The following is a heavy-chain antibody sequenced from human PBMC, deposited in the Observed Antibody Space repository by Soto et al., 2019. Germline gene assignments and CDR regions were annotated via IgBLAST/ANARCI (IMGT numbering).Heavy chain of an antibody. CDR2: IWYDGSLE. Sequence: QVQLVESGGGVVQPGRSLRLSCAASGFSFSSFGMHGVRQAPGKGLEWVAIIWYDGSLEYYADSVKGRFTISRDNSKNTLYLQMNSLRFEDTAVYYCAKASYDFWSGYYHPFDYWGQGTLVTVSS. V-gene: IGHV3-33*03. CDR3: AKASYDFWSGYYHPFDY. J-gene: IGHJ4*02. CDR1: GFSFSSFG. D-gene: IGHD3-3*01.